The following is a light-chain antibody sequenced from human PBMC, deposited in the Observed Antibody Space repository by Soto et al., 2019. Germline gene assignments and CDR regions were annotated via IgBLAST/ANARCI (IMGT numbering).Light chain of an antibody. CDR1: SSDTAGYNY. CDR3: SSYTTSNTPLYV. J-gene: IGLJ1*01. CDR2: EVS. Sequence: QSVLTQPASVSGSPGQSITISCTGTSSDTAGYNYVSWYQQYPGKAPKLMIYEVSNRPSGVSNRFSGSQSGNTASLTISGLQAEDEANYYCSSYTTSNTPLYVFGTGTRSPS. V-gene: IGLV2-14*01.